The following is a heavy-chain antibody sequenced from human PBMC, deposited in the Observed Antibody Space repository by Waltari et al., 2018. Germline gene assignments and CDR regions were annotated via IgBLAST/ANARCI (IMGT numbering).Heavy chain of an antibody. J-gene: IGHJ3*02. CDR3: ATVPSGSHDAFDI. Sequence: QVQLVQSGAEVKKPGASVKVSCKASGYTFTGYYMHWVRQAPGQGLEWMGRINPNSGGTIYAQKFQGRVTMTEDTSTDTAYMELSSLRSEDTAVYYCATVPSGSHDAFDIWGQGTMVTVSS. CDR2: INPNSGGT. CDR1: GYTFTGYY. D-gene: IGHD1-26*01. V-gene: IGHV1-2*06.